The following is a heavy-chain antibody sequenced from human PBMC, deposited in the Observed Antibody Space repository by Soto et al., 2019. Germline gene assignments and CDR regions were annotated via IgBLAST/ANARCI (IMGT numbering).Heavy chain of an antibody. CDR2: INPDNGNT. D-gene: IGHD2-15*01. Sequence: GASVKVSFKASGYTFTRYTMNCVRQAPGQRLEWMGWINPDNGNTKSSQKFQDRVIITRDTSASTAYMDLSSLRSEDTAVYYCARGIATGQLDPWGQGTLVTVSS. V-gene: IGHV1-3*01. CDR3: ARGIATGQLDP. J-gene: IGHJ5*02. CDR1: GYTFTRYT.